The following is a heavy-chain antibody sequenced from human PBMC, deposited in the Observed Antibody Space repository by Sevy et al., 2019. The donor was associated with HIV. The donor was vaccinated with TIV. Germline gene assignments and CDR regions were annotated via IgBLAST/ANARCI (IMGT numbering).Heavy chain of an antibody. J-gene: IGHJ5*02. V-gene: IGHV1-18*01. CDR3: ARDKTPDYYGSGSHHNWFDP. D-gene: IGHD3-10*01. Sequence: ASVKVSCKASGYTFTSYGISWVRQAPGQGLAWMGWISAYNGNTNYAQKLQGRVTMTTDTSTSTAYMELRSLRSDDTAVYYCARDKTPDYYGSGSHHNWFDPWGQGTLVTVSS. CDR2: ISAYNGNT. CDR1: GYTFTSYG.